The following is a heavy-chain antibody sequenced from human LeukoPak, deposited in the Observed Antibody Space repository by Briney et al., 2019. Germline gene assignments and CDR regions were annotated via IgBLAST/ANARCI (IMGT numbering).Heavy chain of an antibody. CDR3: ARATSGAAAPMGRAFDI. Sequence: ASVKVSXKASGYTFTSYDINWVRQATGQGLEWMGWMNPNSGNTGYAQKFQGRVTITRNTSISTAYMELSSLRSEDTAVYYCARATSGAAAPMGRAFDIWGQGTMVTVSS. CDR2: MNPNSGNT. V-gene: IGHV1-8*03. D-gene: IGHD6-13*01. J-gene: IGHJ3*02. CDR1: GYTFTSYD.